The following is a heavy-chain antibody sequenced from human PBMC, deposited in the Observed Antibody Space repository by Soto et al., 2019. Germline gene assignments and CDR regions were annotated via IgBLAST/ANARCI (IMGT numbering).Heavy chain of an antibody. D-gene: IGHD2-15*01. V-gene: IGHV1-3*01. CDR1: GYTFTSYA. J-gene: IGHJ4*02. CDR2: INAGNGNT. CDR3: EGDLGGWPDY. Sequence: ASVKVSCKASGYTFTSYAMHWVRQAPGQRLEWMGRINAGNGNTKYSQKLQGRVTITRDTSASTAYMELSSLRSEDTAEYYYEGDLGGWPDYWGQGTLFTFS.